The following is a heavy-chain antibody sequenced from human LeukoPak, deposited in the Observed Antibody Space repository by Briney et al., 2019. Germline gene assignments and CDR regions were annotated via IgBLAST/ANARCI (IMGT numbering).Heavy chain of an antibody. Sequence: KPGGSLRLSCAASGFTFSDYYMSWIRQAPGKGLEWVSYISSSGSTIYYADSVKGRFTISRDNAKNSLYLQMNSLRAEDTAVYYCARDAAAASAEYFQHWGQGTLVTVSS. D-gene: IGHD6-13*01. CDR1: GFTFSDYY. J-gene: IGHJ1*01. V-gene: IGHV3-11*04. CDR3: ARDAAAASAEYFQH. CDR2: ISSSGSTI.